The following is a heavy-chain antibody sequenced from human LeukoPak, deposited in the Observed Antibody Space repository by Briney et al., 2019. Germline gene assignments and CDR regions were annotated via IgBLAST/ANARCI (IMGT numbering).Heavy chain of an antibody. Sequence: SGGSLRLSCAASGFTFSSYDMSWVRQAPGGGLEWVSAISDSGGHTYYSDSVKGRFTISRDNAKNSFYLQMNSLRADDTAGYYCARGIPERGYSYGRFDNYFYYCGQGTLFTVSS. D-gene: IGHD5-18*01. J-gene: IGHJ4*02. CDR1: GFTFSSYD. CDR3: ARGIPERGYSYGRFDNYFYY. CDR2: ISDSGGHT. V-gene: IGHV3-23*01.